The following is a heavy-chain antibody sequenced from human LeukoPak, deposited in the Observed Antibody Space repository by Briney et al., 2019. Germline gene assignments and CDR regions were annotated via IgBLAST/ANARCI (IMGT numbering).Heavy chain of an antibody. CDR3: AKGMNIGDYMDV. V-gene: IGHV3-48*03. D-gene: IGHD2/OR15-2a*01. Sequence: GGSLRLSCAASGFTFSSYEMNWVRQAPGKGLEWVSYISSSGSTIYYADSVKGRFTISRDNSKNTLYLQMNSLRAEDTAVYYCAKGMNIGDYMDVWGKGTTVTISS. CDR1: GFTFSSYE. CDR2: ISSSGSTI. J-gene: IGHJ6*03.